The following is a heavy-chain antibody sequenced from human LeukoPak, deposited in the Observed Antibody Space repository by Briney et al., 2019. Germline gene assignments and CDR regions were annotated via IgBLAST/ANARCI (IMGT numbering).Heavy chain of an antibody. CDR2: IITYNGNT. CDR1: GFTFTSYG. Sequence: ASVTVSCKASGFTFTSYGITWVRQAPGQGLGWMGWIITYNGNTHYAQKLQGRVTLTTDTSTTTAYMELRGLRSDDTAVYYCAKTKVTSEEYLYYYMDVWGKGTTVTVSS. V-gene: IGHV1-18*01. D-gene: IGHD2-21*02. CDR3: AKTKVTSEEYLYYYMDV. J-gene: IGHJ6*03.